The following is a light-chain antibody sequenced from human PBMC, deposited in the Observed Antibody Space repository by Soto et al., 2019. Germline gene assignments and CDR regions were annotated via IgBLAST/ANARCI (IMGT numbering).Light chain of an antibody. CDR3: QKYNDWPIT. J-gene: IGKJ5*01. Sequence: EIVMTQSPATLSVSPGERATRSCRASQSVSTSLAWYQQKPGQAPRLLIYGASTRATGIPARFSGSGSGTEFTLTISSLQSEDFAVYYCQKYNDWPITFGQGTRLEIK. CDR1: QSVSTS. V-gene: IGKV3-15*01. CDR2: GAS.